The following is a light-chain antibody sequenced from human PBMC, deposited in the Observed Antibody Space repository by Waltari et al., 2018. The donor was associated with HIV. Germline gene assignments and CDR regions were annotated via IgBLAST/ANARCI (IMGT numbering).Light chain of an antibody. CDR3: QSYDRSLSGGV. CDR2: GNT. J-gene: IGLJ7*01. CDR1: RSNIGAGYD. Sequence: QSVLTQPPSVSGAPGQTVTISCTGSRSNIGAGYDIHWYQHLPGRAPKLLIYGNTNRPSGVSDRFSGSQSGTSASLVITGLQAEDEADYYCQSYDRSLSGGVFGGGTRLTVL. V-gene: IGLV1-40*01.